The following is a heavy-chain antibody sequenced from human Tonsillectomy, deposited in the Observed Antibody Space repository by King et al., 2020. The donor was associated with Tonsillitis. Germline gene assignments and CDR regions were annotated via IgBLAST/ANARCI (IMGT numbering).Heavy chain of an antibody. CDR1: GYSFTSYW. CDR2: IYPGDSDT. D-gene: IGHD4-17*01. Sequence: VQLVQSGAEVKKPGESLKISCKGSGYSFTSYWIGWVRQMPGKGLEWMGIIYPGDSDTRYSPSFQGQVTITADKSISTAYLQWSSLKASDTAMYYWSRHRAVVGCDYGFDYWGQGTLVTVSS. J-gene: IGHJ4*02. V-gene: IGHV5-51*01. CDR3: SRHRAVVGCDYGFDY.